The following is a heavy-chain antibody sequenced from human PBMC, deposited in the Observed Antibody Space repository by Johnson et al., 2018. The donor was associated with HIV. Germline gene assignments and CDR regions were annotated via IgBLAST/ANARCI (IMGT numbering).Heavy chain of an antibody. CDR3: AREKLGSTEYDAFEI. J-gene: IGHJ3*02. CDR1: GFTVSSNY. D-gene: IGHD4-17*01. V-gene: IGHV3-11*04. CDR2: ISSIGTNM. Sequence: VQLVESGGGLIQPGGSLRLSCAASGFTVSSNYMNWVRQAPGKGLEWVSSISSIGTNMYYADSVKGRFTISRNNVRNSLYLQMSSLRAADTAVYYCAREKLGSTEYDAFEIWGQGTMVTVSS.